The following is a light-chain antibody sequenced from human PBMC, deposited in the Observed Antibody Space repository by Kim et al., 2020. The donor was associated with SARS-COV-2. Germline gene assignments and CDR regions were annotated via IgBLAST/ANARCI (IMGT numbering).Light chain of an antibody. CDR1: QSVLYSSNNKNY. J-gene: IGKJ3*01. CDR2: WAS. V-gene: IGKV4-1*01. CDR3: HQYYRAPRT. Sequence: ATINCKSSQSVLYSSNNKNYLAWYQQKPGQPPKLLIYWASTRESGVPDRFSGSGSGTGFTLTISNLQAEDVAVYYCHQYYRAPRTFGPGTKVDIK.